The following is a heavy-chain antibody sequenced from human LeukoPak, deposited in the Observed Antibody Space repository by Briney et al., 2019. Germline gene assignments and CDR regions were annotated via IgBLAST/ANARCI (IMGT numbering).Heavy chain of an antibody. CDR2: ISYEGSNK. CDR1: GFTFSSNG. CDR3: SVPGGRWDRAFDI. Sequence: SGGSLRLSCAASGFTFSSNGMHWVRQAPGKGLEWVAVISYEGSNKYYADSVKGRFTISRDNSKNTLYLQMNSLRAEDTAVYYCSVPGGRWDRAFDIWGQGTMVTVSS. V-gene: IGHV3-30*03. D-gene: IGHD3-10*02. J-gene: IGHJ3*02.